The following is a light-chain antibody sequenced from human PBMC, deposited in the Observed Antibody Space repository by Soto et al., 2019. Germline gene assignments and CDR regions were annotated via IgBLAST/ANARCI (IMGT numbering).Light chain of an antibody. Sequence: EIVLTQSPGTLSLSPGERATLSCRASQSVSSSYLAWYQQKPGQAPRLLIYGASSRATGIPDRFSGSGSGTDVTLTISRLEPEDFAVYYCQQYGSSPQWTFGQGNKVDIK. J-gene: IGKJ1*01. CDR3: QQYGSSPQWT. CDR2: GAS. V-gene: IGKV3-20*01. CDR1: QSVSSSY.